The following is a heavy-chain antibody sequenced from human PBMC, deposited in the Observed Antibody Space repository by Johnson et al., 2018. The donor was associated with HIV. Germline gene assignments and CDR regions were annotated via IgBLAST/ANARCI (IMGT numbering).Heavy chain of an antibody. CDR1: GFTFSDSY. V-gene: IGHV3-11*04. CDR2: ISGYGRTI. D-gene: IGHD3-10*01. Sequence: QVQLVESGGGVVQPGRSLRLSCPASGFTFSDSYMAWIRQAPGKGLEWISYISGYGRTIYYADSVKGRFTISRDNSKNTLYLQMNSLRAEDTAVYYCARVLWFGELFSRAFDIWGQGTMVTVSS. CDR3: ARVLWFGELFSRAFDI. J-gene: IGHJ3*02.